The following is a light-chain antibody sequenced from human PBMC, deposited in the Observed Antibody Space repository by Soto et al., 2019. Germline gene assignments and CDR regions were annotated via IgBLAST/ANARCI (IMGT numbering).Light chain of an antibody. CDR3: ASFRSGTILV. CDR2: QVN. J-gene: IGLJ1*01. CDR1: SSDIGDSNF. V-gene: IGLV2-14*01. Sequence: QSALTQPSSVSGSPGQSVTISCTGPSSDIGDSNFISWYQHSPGKAPRLLIYQVNNRPSGVSGRFSGSKAGNTASLTISGLPDDDEADYFCASFRSGTILVFGSGTKVTVL.